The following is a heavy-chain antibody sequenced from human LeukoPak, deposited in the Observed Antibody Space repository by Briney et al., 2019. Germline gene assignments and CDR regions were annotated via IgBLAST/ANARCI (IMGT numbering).Heavy chain of an antibody. D-gene: IGHD3-22*01. CDR3: AKDRPNYYDSSGHYYRRNGDY. CDR2: ITSSGTGT. V-gene: IGHV3-23*01. J-gene: IGHJ4*02. CDR1: GFTFNIYA. Sequence: GGSLRLSCAASGFTFNIYAMSWVRQAPGKGLEWVSSITSSGTGTFYADSVKGRFTISRDNSESTLYLQMNSLRAEDAAVYYCAKDRPNYYDSSGHYYRRNGDYWGQGTLVTVSS.